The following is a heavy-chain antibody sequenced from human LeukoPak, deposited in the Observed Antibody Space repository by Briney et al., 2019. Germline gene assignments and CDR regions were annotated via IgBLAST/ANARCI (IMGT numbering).Heavy chain of an antibody. CDR2: IYPGDSDT. CDR1: GYSFTSYW. CDR3: ARPLLARYDYVWGSYRPLGAFDI. Sequence: GESLKISCKGSGYSFTSYWIGWVRQMPGKGLEWMGIIYPGDSDTRYSPSFQGQVTISADKSISTAYLQWSSLKASDTSMYYCARPLLARYDYVWGSYRPLGAFDIWGQGTMVTVSS. J-gene: IGHJ3*02. D-gene: IGHD3-16*01. V-gene: IGHV5-51*01.